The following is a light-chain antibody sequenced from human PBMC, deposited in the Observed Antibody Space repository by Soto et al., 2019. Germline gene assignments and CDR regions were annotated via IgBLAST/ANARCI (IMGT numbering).Light chain of an antibody. V-gene: IGLV2-14*01. CDR1: SSDVGGYNY. J-gene: IGLJ2*01. CDR2: EVR. Sequence: QSVLTQPASVSGSPGQSITISCTGTSSDVGGYNYISWYQQHPGKAPNFIIYEVRNRPSVVSNRFSGSRSGNTASLTISGLQAEDEADYYCSSYTSSSTVIFGGGTKLTVL. CDR3: SSYTSSSTVI.